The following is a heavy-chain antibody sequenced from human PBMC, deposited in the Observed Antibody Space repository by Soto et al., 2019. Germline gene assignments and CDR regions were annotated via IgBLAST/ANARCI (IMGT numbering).Heavy chain of an antibody. CDR1: GFSSSRHT. CDR3: VNDLHTSDWC. J-gene: IGHJ4*02. Sequence: PVGSLRLSCSASGFSSSRHTMYWVRQAPGKGLEYVSAICPNNGPYYAESVKGRFTISRDNSENKLYLQMSSLRAEDSAPYCCVNDLHTSDWCWGRGTLVTVSS. D-gene: IGHD2-21*01. V-gene: IGHV3-64D*06. CDR2: ICPNNGP.